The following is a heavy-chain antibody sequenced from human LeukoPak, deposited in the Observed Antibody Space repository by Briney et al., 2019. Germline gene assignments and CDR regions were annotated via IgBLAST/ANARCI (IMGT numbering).Heavy chain of an antibody. CDR1: GYTFTSYG. Sequence: ASVKVSCKASGYTFTSYGLSWVRQAPGQGLGWMGWISPYNDKTNYAQKFQGRVTMTTDTSTTTAYMELRSLRSDDTAVYYCARDCSTSSCSHAFDIWGQGTMVTVSS. J-gene: IGHJ3*02. V-gene: IGHV1-18*01. CDR2: ISPYNDKT. CDR3: ARDCSTSSCSHAFDI. D-gene: IGHD2-2*01.